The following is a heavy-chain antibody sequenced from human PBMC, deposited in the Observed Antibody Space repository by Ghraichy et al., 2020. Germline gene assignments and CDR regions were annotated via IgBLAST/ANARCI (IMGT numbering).Heavy chain of an antibody. Sequence: ESLNISCTVSGCSISGYYWSWIRQPPGKGLEWIGYIYYSGSTNYNPSLKSRVTISLDTSKNQFSLLLNSVTAADTAVYYCARFSTNGSWGGFDPWGQGTLVTVSS. V-gene: IGHV4-59*12. CDR3: ARFSTNGSWGGFDP. D-gene: IGHD3-16*01. CDR2: IYYSGST. CDR1: GCSISGYY. J-gene: IGHJ5*02.